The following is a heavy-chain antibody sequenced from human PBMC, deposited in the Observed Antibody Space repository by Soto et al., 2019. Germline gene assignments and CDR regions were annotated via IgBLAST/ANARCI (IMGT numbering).Heavy chain of an antibody. J-gene: IGHJ6*02. V-gene: IGHV3-33*01. D-gene: IGHD3-22*01. CDR2: IWYDGSNK. CDR1: GFTFSSYG. CDR3: GGREGYNDSIGYLFAWFGNEYYGMDV. Sequence: QVQLVESGGGVVEPGRSLRLSCAASGFTFSSYGMHWVRQAPGKGLEWVAVIWYDGSNKYYADSVKGRFTISRDNSKNTQFMQRNSNRAADTAVYYCGGREGYNDSIGYLFAWFGNEYYGMDVWGQGSTVAVCS.